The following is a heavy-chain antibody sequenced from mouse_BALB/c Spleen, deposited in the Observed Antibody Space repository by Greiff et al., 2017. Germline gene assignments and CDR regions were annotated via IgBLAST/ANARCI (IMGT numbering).Heavy chain of an antibody. J-gene: IGHJ2*01. D-gene: IGHD4-1*01. CDR2: ISYDGSN. CDR1: GYSITSGYY. CDR3: ARALTGTGYFDY. Sequence: ESGPGLVKPSQSLSLTCSVTGYSITSGYYWNWIRQFPGNKLEWMGYISYDGSNNYNPSLKNRISITRDTSKNQFFLKLNSVTTEDTATYYCARALTGTGYFDYWGQGTTLTVSS. V-gene: IGHV3-6*02.